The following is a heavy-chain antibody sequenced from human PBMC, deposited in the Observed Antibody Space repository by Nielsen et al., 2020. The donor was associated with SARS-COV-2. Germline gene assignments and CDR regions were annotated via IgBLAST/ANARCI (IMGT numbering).Heavy chain of an antibody. J-gene: IGHJ4*02. Sequence: GESLKISCAASGFTFSSYSMNWVRQAPGKGLEWVSSISSSSSYIYYADSVKGRFTISRDNAKNSLYLQMNSLRAEDTAVYYCARVGGYDSAGRNYWGQGTLVTVSS. CDR1: GFTFSSYS. CDR3: ARVGGYDSAGRNY. D-gene: IGHD5-12*01. CDR2: ISSSSSYI. V-gene: IGHV3-21*01.